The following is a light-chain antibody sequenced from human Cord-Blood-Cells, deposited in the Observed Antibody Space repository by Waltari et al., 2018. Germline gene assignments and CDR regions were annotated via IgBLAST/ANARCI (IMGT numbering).Light chain of an antibody. Sequence: QSALTQPASVSGSPGQSITISCTGTSSDVGGYNSVSWYQQHPGKAPKLMIYDVSNRPSGFSNRFSGSKSGNTASRTSSGLQAEDEADYYCSSYTSSSTWVFGGGTKLPVL. J-gene: IGLJ3*02. CDR1: SSDVGGYNS. V-gene: IGLV2-14*03. CDR2: DVS. CDR3: SSYTSSSTWV.